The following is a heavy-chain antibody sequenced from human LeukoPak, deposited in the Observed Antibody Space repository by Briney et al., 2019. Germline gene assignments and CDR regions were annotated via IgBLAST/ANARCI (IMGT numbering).Heavy chain of an antibody. CDR1: EYTFTSYD. V-gene: IGHV1-8*01. Sequence: ASVKVSCKASEYTFTSYDINWVRQATGQGLEWMGWMNPNSGSTGYAQKFQGRVTMTRNTSISTAYMELSSLRSEDTAVYYCARSSSTYYYYGMDVWGQGTTVTVSS. J-gene: IGHJ6*02. D-gene: IGHD2-2*01. CDR3: ARSSSTYYYYGMDV. CDR2: MNPNSGST.